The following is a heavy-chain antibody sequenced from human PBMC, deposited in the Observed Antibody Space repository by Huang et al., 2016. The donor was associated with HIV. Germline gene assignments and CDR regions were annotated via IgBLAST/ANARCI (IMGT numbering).Heavy chain of an antibody. CDR2: ISDDGRKK. Sequence: QVQLVESGGGVVEPGRSLRVSCAASGFSFSDSGMHWARQGPGKGLEWVAVISDDGRKKFYADSVKGLFTISRDNSKNTVDLQMNSLRAGDTAVYYCAKDRRAYYYGSGIEYWGQGARVTVSS. CDR3: AKDRRAYYYGSGIEY. CDR1: GFSFSDSG. J-gene: IGHJ4*02. V-gene: IGHV3-30*18. D-gene: IGHD3-10*01.